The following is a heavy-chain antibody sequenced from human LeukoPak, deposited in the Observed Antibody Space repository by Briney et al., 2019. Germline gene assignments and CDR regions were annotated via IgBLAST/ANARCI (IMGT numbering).Heavy chain of an antibody. Sequence: GGSLRLSCAASGFTFSSYWMSWVRQAPGKGLEWVANIKQDGSEKYYADSVKGRFTISRDNSKNTLYLQMNSLRAEDTAVYYCAKVFRGSYYLGAFDIWGQGTMVTVSS. CDR3: AKVFRGSYYLGAFDI. D-gene: IGHD1-26*01. CDR1: GFTFSSYW. V-gene: IGHV3-7*01. J-gene: IGHJ3*02. CDR2: IKQDGSEK.